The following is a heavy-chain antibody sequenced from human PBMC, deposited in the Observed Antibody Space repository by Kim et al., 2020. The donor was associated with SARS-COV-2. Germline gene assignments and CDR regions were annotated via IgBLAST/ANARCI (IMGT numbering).Heavy chain of an antibody. J-gene: IGHJ6*03. CDR2: INTNTGNP. V-gene: IGHV7-4-1*02. Sequence: ASVKVSCKASGYTFTSYAMNWVRQAPGQGLEWMGWINTNTGNPTYAQGFTGRFVFSLDTSVSTAYLQISSLKAEDTAVYYCARQVVPGSQEYYYYYYMDVWGKGTTVTVSS. CDR1: GYTFTSYA. CDR3: ARQVVPGSQEYYYYYYMDV. D-gene: IGHD2-2*01.